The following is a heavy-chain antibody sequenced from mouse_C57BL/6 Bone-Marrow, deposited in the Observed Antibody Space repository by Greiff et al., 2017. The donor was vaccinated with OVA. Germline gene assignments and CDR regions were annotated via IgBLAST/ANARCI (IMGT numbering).Heavy chain of an antibody. V-gene: IGHV1-55*01. CDR1: GYTFTSYW. J-gene: IGHJ2*01. CDR2: IYPGSGST. D-gene: IGHD1-1*01. Sequence: QVQLQQSGAELVKPGASVKLSCKASGYTFTSYWITWVKQRPGQGLEWIGAIYPGSGSTNYNEKFKSKATLTVDTSSSTAYMQLSSLTSEDSAVYYCARGVTTVVATDYFDYWGQGTTLTVSS. CDR3: ARGVTTVVATDYFDY.